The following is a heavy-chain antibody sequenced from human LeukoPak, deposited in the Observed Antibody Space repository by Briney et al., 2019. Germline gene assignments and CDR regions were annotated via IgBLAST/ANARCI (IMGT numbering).Heavy chain of an antibody. V-gene: IGHV5-51*01. CDR3: ARPRREWEPFGY. Sequence: GESLKISCKGSGYSFTTYWIGWVRQMPGKGLEWMGIIYPADSDTRYSPSFQGQVAISVDKSISTAYLQWSSLKASDTAMYYCARPRREWEPFGYWGQGTLVTVSS. CDR2: IYPADSDT. CDR1: GYSFTTYW. J-gene: IGHJ4*02. D-gene: IGHD1-26*01.